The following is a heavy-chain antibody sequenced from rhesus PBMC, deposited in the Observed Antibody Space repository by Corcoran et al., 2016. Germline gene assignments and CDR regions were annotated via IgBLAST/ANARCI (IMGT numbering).Heavy chain of an antibody. Sequence: EVQLVETGGGLVQPGGSLKLSCAASGFTFSSYGMSWVRQAPGKWLEWVSAINSGGGSTYYAEYVKGRCTISRDNSKNTRSLQMNSLRAEDTAVYYCAKGAGYFDYWGQGGLVTVSS. V-gene: IGHV3S5*01. CDR1: GFTFSSYG. CDR3: AKGAGYFDY. J-gene: IGHJ4*01. CDR2: INSGGGST.